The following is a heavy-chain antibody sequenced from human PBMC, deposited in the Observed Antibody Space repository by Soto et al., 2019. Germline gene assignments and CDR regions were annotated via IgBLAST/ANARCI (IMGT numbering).Heavy chain of an antibody. D-gene: IGHD4-4*01. Sequence: ASVKVSCKASGYTFTSYAMHWVRQAPGQRLEWMGWINAGNGNTKYAQKFQGRVTMTRDTSTSTAYMELSSLRSEDTAVYYCATTYSNYEYGFDYWGQGTLVTVSS. V-gene: IGHV1-3*01. J-gene: IGHJ4*02. CDR1: GYTFTSYA. CDR3: ATTYSNYEYGFDY. CDR2: INAGNGNT.